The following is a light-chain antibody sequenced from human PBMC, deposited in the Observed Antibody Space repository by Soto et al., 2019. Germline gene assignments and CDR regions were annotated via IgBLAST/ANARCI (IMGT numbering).Light chain of an antibody. CDR2: YDS. CDR1: NSGSKS. J-gene: IGLJ2*01. CDR3: QVWDSSSDHSYVV. V-gene: IGLV3-21*04. Sequence: SYELTQPPSVSVAPGKTARITCGGNNSGSKSVHWYQQKPGQAPVLVIYYDSDRPSGIPERFSGSNSGNTATLTISRVEAGDEADYYCQVWDSSSDHSYVVFGGGTKLTVL.